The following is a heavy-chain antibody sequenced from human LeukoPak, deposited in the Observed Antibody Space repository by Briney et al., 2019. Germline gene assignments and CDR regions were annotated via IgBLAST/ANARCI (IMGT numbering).Heavy chain of an antibody. V-gene: IGHV4-39*02. CDR2: IYYSGST. CDR1: GGSISSSSYY. CDR3: ARDREVTAPQYYFDY. J-gene: IGHJ4*02. Sequence: PSETLSLTCTVSGGSISSSSYYWGWIRQPPGKGLEWIGSIYYSGSTYYNPSLKSRVTISVDTSKNQFSLKLSSVTAADTAVYYCARDREVTAPQYYFDYWGQGTLVTVSS. D-gene: IGHD2-21*02.